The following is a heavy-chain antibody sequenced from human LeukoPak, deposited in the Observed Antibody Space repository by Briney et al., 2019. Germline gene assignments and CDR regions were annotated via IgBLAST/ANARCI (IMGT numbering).Heavy chain of an antibody. V-gene: IGHV3-23*01. Sequence: PGGALILACAASGFSFSAYAMSWGRQAPAKVLELVAIITRTGRSTFYADSVNDRFTISRDNSKKTMFLQMNGLRAQDTALYYCAKAGHTVTPELDYWGQGTLVTVSS. CDR1: GFSFSAYA. J-gene: IGHJ4*02. CDR2: ITRTGRST. D-gene: IGHD4-17*01. CDR3: AKAGHTVTPELDY.